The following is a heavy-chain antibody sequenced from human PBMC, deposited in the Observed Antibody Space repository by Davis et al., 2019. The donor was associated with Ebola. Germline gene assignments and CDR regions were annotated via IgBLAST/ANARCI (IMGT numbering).Heavy chain of an antibody. CDR1: GFTFSDHH. J-gene: IGHJ6*02. V-gene: IGHV3-72*01. Sequence: GESLKISCAASGFTFSDHHMDWVRQAPGKGLEWVARSRKKGNNYITEYTASVRGRFTISRDESRDSLYLQMNSLQTEDTAVYYCARACQCYGVDVWGQGTTVTVSS. CDR2: SRKKGNNYIT. CDR3: ARACQCYGVDV.